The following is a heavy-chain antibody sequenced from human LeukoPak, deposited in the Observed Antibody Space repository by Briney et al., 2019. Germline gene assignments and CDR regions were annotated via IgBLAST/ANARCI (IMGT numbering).Heavy chain of an antibody. CDR3: ARGDYGDYVRAFDI. D-gene: IGHD4-17*01. CDR2: INPSSGST. J-gene: IGHJ3*02. Sequence: ASVKASCKASGYTFTSYYLHWVRQAPGQGLEWMGIINPSSGSTTYAQKFQGRVTMTRDTSTSTVYMELSSLRSEDTAVYYCARGDYGDYVRAFDIWGLGTMVTVSS. V-gene: IGHV1-46*01. CDR1: GYTFTSYY.